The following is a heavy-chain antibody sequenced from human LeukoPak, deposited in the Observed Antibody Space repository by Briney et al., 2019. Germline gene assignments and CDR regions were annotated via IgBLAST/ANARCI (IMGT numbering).Heavy chain of an antibody. J-gene: IGHJ6*03. V-gene: IGHV4-38-2*02. D-gene: IGHD6-19*01. CDR2: IYHSGST. CDR1: GYSISSGYY. CDR3: ARDGAVAELYYYYYMDV. Sequence: KPSETLSLTCTVSGYSISSGYYWGWIRQPPGKGLEWIGSIYHSGSTYYNPSLKSRVTISVDTSKNQFSLKLSSVTAADTAVYYCARDGAVAELYYYYYMDVWGKGTTVTVSS.